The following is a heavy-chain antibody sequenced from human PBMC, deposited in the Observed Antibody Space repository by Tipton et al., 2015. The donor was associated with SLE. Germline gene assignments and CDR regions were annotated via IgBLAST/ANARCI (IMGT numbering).Heavy chain of an antibody. CDR1: GGSISSHY. J-gene: IGHJ5*02. D-gene: IGHD3-3*01. CDR3: ASLSGYRFDP. V-gene: IGHV4-34*01. Sequence: TLSLTCTVSGGSISSHYWSWIRQPPGKGLEWIGEINHSGSTNYNPSLKSRVTISVDTSKNQFSLKLSSVTAAGTAVYYCASLSGYRFDPWGQGTLVTVSS. CDR2: INHSGST.